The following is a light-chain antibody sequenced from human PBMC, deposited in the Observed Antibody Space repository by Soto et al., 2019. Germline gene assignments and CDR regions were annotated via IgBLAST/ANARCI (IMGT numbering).Light chain of an antibody. Sequence: EIVLTQSPATLYLSPGERATLSCRASQSVSSYLAWYQQKPGQAPRLLIYDSSNRATGIPARFSGSGSGIEFTLTISSLEPEDFAVYYCQQRSNWPTFGGGTKVEIK. V-gene: IGKV3-11*01. CDR1: QSVSSY. J-gene: IGKJ4*01. CDR2: DSS. CDR3: QQRSNWPT.